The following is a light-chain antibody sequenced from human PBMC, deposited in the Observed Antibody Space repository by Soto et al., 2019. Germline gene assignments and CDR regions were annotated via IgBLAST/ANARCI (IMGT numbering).Light chain of an antibody. Sequence: DIQMTQSPSTLSASVGDRVTISCGASQSISTWLDWYQQKPGKAPKLLIHDASSLESGVPSRFRGSGYGTDFSLTISSLKHEDVATYYCQYLNSFPLTFGEGTKVDIK. V-gene: IGKV1-5*01. CDR2: DAS. CDR3: QYLNSFPLT. CDR1: QSISTW. J-gene: IGKJ4*01.